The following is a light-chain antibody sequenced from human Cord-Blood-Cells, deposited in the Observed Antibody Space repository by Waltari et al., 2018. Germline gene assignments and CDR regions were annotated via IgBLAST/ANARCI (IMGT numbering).Light chain of an antibody. CDR3: QQYDNLPT. J-gene: IGKJ4*01. Sequence: DIQMTQSPSSLSASVGDRVNITCQASPDISNYLNWYQQKPGEAPKLLIYDASNLETGVPSRFSGSGSGTDFTFTISSLQPEDIATYYCQQYDNLPTFGGGTKVEIK. CDR1: PDISNY. V-gene: IGKV1-33*01. CDR2: DAS.